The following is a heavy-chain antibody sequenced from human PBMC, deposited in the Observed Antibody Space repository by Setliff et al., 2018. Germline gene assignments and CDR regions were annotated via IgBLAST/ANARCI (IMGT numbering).Heavy chain of an antibody. V-gene: IGHV3-30*02. J-gene: IGHJ5*02. D-gene: IGHD1-1*01. CDR1: GFSFNNYG. CDR2: IRYDGSNE. Sequence: GGSLRLSCAASGFSFNNYGMHWVRQAPGKGLEWVAFIRYDGSNEYYADSVKGRFTISRDNSKNTLYLQMNSLRPEDTAVYYCAKDIRSRTRNDWFDPWGQGTLVTVSS. CDR3: AKDIRSRTRNDWFDP.